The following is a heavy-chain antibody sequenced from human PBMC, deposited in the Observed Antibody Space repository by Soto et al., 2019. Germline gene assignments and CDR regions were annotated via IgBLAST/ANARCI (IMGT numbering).Heavy chain of an antibody. D-gene: IGHD2-15*01. CDR1: GFNFRSYG. Sequence: VKLAESGGGVVQPGRSLRLSCKAYGFNFRSYGMHWVRQALGKGLEWVAVIRYDESNKVYADSVQGRFTISRDNFRNTLYLQMNSLRVEDTAVYYCAREWGTVVLGALDLLGRGTMVTVSS. V-gene: IGHV3-33*01. CDR2: IRYDESNK. J-gene: IGHJ3*01. CDR3: AREWGTVVLGALDL.